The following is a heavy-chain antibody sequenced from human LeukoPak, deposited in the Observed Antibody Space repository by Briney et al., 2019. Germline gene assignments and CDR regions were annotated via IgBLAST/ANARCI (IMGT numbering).Heavy chain of an antibody. CDR1: GFTVSSNY. V-gene: IGHV3-53*01. Sequence: GGSLRLSCAASGFTVSSNYMSWVRQAPGKGLEWVSVIYSGGSTYYADSVKGRFTISRDNSKNTLYLQMNSLRAEDTAVYYCARASLGAEYFQHWGQGTMVTVSS. J-gene: IGHJ1*01. CDR3: ARASLGAEYFQH. CDR2: IYSGGST.